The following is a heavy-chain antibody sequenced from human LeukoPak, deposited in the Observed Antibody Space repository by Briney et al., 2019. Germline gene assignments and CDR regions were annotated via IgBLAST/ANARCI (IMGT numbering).Heavy chain of an antibody. V-gene: IGHV4-59*01. CDR2: IYYSGST. CDR3: ARGPLARYYFDY. Sequence: SETLSLTCTVSGGSISSYYWSWIRHPPEKGLEWIGYIYYSGSTNYNPSLKSRVTISVDTSKNQFSLELSSVTAADTAVYYCARGPLARYYFDYWGQGTLVTVSS. D-gene: IGHD3-3*02. J-gene: IGHJ4*02. CDR1: GGSISSYY.